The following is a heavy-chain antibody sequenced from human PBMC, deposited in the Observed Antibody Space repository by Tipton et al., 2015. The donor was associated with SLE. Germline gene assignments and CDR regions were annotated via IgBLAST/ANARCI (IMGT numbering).Heavy chain of an antibody. V-gene: IGHV4-59*01. D-gene: IGHD3-22*01. CDR1: GGSMSSYY. CDR2: IYYSGST. Sequence: TLSLTCTVSGGSMSSYYWSWIRQPPGKGLEWIGYIYYSGSTNYNPSLKSRVTISVDTSKNQFSLKLSSVTAADTAVYYCARDHGITMIGEYWGQGTLVTVSS. J-gene: IGHJ4*02. CDR3: ARDHGITMIGEY.